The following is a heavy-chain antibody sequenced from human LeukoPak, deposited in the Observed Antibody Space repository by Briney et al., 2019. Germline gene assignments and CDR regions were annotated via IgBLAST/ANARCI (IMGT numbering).Heavy chain of an antibody. CDR1: GGSFSGYY. CDR2: INHSGST. Sequence: SETLSLTCAVYGGSFSGYYWSWIRQPPGKGLEWIGEINHSGSTNYNPSLKSRVTISVDTSKNQFSLKLSSVTAADTAVYYCARRGAYSSGWYRGRYNWFDPWGQGTLVTVSS. D-gene: IGHD6-19*01. V-gene: IGHV4-34*01. J-gene: IGHJ5*02. CDR3: ARRGAYSSGWYRGRYNWFDP.